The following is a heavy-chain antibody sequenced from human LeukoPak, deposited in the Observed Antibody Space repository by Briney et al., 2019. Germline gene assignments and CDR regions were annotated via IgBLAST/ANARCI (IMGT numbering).Heavy chain of an antibody. Sequence: ASVKVSCKASGYTFTTYWLHWLRQAPGQGPEWMGTIHPSGGSTSHAQKFQGRLTLTRDTSTNSVHMELTSLRSDDTAVYYCATVKRAFGVVPYFQHWGQGTLVTVSS. J-gene: IGHJ1*01. V-gene: IGHV1-46*01. CDR1: GYTFTTYW. D-gene: IGHD3-3*01. CDR3: ATVKRAFGVVPYFQH. CDR2: IHPSGGST.